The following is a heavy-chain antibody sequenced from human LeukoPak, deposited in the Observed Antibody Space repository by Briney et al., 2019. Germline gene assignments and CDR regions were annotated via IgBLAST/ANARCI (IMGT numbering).Heavy chain of an antibody. Sequence: PRGSLRLSCAASGFTFSFYDMHWGRQVAGKGLEWVSTIVTAGDTHYPDSVKGRFTISRENAKNSLYLQMTSLRAGDTAVYYCARIKAHSYGSDAFDLWGQGTMVTVSS. CDR3: ARIKAHSYGSDAFDL. CDR2: IVTAGDT. D-gene: IGHD5-18*01. J-gene: IGHJ3*01. V-gene: IGHV3-13*04. CDR1: GFTFSFYD.